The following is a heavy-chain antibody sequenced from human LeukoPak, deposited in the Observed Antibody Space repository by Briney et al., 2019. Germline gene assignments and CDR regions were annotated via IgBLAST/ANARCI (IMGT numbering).Heavy chain of an antibody. CDR1: GGTFSSYA. CDR2: IIPIFGTA. CDR3: ATDTAMVRVSGNFDY. J-gene: IGHJ4*02. Sequence: SVKVSCKASGGTFSSYAISWVRQAPGQGLEWMGGIIPIFGTANYAQKFQGRVTITADKSTSTAYMELSSLRSEDTAVYYCATDTAMVRVSGNFDYWGQGTLVTVSS. V-gene: IGHV1-69*06. D-gene: IGHD5-18*01.